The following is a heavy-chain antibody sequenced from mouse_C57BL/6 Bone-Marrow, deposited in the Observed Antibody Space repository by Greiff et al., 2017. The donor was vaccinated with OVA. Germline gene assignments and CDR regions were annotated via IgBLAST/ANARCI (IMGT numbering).Heavy chain of an antibody. V-gene: IGHV1-54*01. D-gene: IGHD1-1*01. CDR1: GYAFTNYL. J-gene: IGHJ3*01. CDR2: INPGSGGT. CDR3: ARWNYYGSSYVAY. Sequence: QVQLQQSGAELVRPGTSVKVSCKASGYAFTNYLIEWVKQRPGQGLEWIGVINPGSGGTNYNEKFKGKATLTADKSSSTAYMQLSSLTSEDSAVYVCARWNYYGSSYVAYWGQGTLVTVSA.